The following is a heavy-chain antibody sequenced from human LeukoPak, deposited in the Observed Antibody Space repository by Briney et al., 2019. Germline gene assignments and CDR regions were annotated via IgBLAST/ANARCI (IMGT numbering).Heavy chain of an antibody. CDR1: GFTFSSYG. V-gene: IGHV3-33*01. CDR2: IWYDGSNK. CDR3: ARDDNDAFDI. Sequence: GGSLRLSCAASGFTFSSYGMHWVRQAPGKGLAWVAVIWYDGSNKYYADSVKGRFTTSRDNSKNTLYLQMNSLRAEDTAVYYCARDDNDAFDIWGQGTMVTVSS. J-gene: IGHJ3*02. D-gene: IGHD3-22*01.